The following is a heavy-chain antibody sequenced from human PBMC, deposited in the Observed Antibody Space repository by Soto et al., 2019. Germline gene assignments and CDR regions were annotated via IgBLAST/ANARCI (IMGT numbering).Heavy chain of an antibody. D-gene: IGHD3-3*01. CDR2: ISYDGSNK. CDR3: GRLRRDLLFLGWSYYLDN. Sequence: PGGSLRLSCAASGFTFSSYAIHWVRQAPGKGLEWVTLISYDGSNKYYADSVKGRFTISRDNSKNTLYLQMNSLRAEDTAVYYCGRLRRDLLFLGWSYYLDNWGEETLVTFS. CDR1: GFTFSSYA. V-gene: IGHV3-30-3*01. J-gene: IGHJ4*02.